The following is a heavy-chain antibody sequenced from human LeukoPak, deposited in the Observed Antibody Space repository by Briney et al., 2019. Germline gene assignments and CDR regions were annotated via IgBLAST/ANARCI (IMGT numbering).Heavy chain of an antibody. CDR2: IYYSGTT. V-gene: IGHV4-59*08. Sequence: PSETLSLTCTVSGGSISSYFWSWIRQPPGKGLEWIGYIYYSGTTNYNPSLKSRVTISVDTSKNQFSLKLSSVTAADTAVYYCARRGGPGYGSGSYSVFDYWGQGTLVTVSS. D-gene: IGHD3-10*01. J-gene: IGHJ4*02. CDR1: GGSISSYF. CDR3: ARRGGPGYGSGSYSVFDY.